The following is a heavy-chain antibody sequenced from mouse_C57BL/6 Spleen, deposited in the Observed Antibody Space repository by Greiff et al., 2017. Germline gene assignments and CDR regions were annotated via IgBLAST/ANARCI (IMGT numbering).Heavy chain of an antibody. Sequence: QVQLQQSGAELVRPGASVKLSCKASGYTFTDSYINWVKQRPGQGLEWIARIYPGSGNTYYNEKFKGKATLTAEKSSSTAYMQLSSLTSEDSAVYFCAREDYYGSPDYWGQGTTLTVSS. J-gene: IGHJ2*01. CDR3: AREDYYGSPDY. V-gene: IGHV1-76*01. CDR2: IYPGSGNT. CDR1: GYTFTDSY. D-gene: IGHD1-1*01.